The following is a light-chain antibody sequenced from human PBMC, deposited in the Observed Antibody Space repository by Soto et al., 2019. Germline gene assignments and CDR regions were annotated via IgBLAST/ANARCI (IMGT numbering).Light chain of an antibody. J-gene: IGLJ3*02. CDR1: SSNIGSNY. V-gene: IGLV1-47*02. CDR2: GNN. CDR3: AAWDDSLSGWV. Sequence: QSVLTQPPSASGTPGQRVTISCSGSSSNIGSNYVFWYQQLPGTAPKLLIYGNNQRPSGVPDRFSGSKSGSSASLAFSGLRSGEKAVYSWAAWDDSLSGWVFGEGTKVTVL.